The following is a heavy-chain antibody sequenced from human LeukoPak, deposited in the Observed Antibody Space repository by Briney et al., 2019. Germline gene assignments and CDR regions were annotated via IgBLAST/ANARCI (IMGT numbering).Heavy chain of an antibody. V-gene: IGHV1-18*01. CDR3: ARDSLPYIVGATISIDY. CDR2: ISAYNGNT. Sequence: ASVKVSCKTSGYTFTSYGISWVRQAPGQGLEWMGWISAYNGNTNYAQKLLGRVTMTTDTSTSTAYMELRSLRSDDTAVYYCARDSLPYIVGATISIDYWGQGTLVTVSS. D-gene: IGHD1-26*01. J-gene: IGHJ4*02. CDR1: GYTFTSYG.